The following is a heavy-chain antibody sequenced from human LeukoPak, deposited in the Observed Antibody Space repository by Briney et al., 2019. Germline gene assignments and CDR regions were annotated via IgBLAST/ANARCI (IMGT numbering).Heavy chain of an antibody. J-gene: IGHJ4*02. CDR1: GFTFSSHA. D-gene: IGHD3-10*01. CDR2: ISYDGSNK. Sequence: GGSLRLSCAASGFTFSSHAMHWVRQAPGKGLEWVAVISYDGSNKYYADSVKGRFTISRDNSKNTLYLQMNSLRAEDTAVYYCARTYGSGTMYYFDYWGQGTLVTVSS. V-gene: IGHV3-30*04. CDR3: ARTYGSGTMYYFDY.